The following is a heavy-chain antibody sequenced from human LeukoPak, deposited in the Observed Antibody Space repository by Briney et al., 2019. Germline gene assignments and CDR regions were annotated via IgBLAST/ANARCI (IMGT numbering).Heavy chain of an antibody. CDR1: GGSISIYY. Sequence: PSETLSLTCTVSGGSISIYYWSWIRHPPGEELEWIGYIYYSGSHNYNPTLKSRVTISVHTSKNQFSLRLSSVTAADTAGYYCARGVEYSSSSGLGYWGQGTLVTVSS. D-gene: IGHD6-6*01. CDR3: ARGVEYSSSSGLGY. CDR2: IYYSGSH. V-gene: IGHV4-59*01. J-gene: IGHJ4*02.